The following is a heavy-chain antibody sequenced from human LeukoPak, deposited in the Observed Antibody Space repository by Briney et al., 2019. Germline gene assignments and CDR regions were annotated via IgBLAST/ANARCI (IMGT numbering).Heavy chain of an antibody. V-gene: IGHV3-23*01. Sequence: GGSLRLSCAASGFTFSSYAMSWVRQAPGKGLEWVSAISGSGGSTYYADSVKGRFTISRDNSKNTLYLQMDSLRAEDTAVYYCAKDGKVRGVGWFDPWGQGTLVTVSS. J-gene: IGHJ5*02. CDR2: ISGSGGST. CDR1: GFTFSSYA. CDR3: AKDGKVRGVGWFDP. D-gene: IGHD3-10*01.